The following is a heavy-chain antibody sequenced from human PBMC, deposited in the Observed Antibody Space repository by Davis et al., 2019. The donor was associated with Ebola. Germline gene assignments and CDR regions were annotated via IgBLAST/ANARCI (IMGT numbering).Heavy chain of an antibody. J-gene: IGHJ6*02. D-gene: IGHD5-12*01. V-gene: IGHV3-23*01. CDR2: ISGSGGST. Sequence: GGSLRLSCAASGFTFSSYAMSCVRQAPGKGLEWVSAISGSGGSTYYADSVKGRFTISRDNSKNTLYLQMNSLRDEDTAVYYCARDGRGYRGYNAPQGERNYYYYGMDVWGQGTTVTVSS. CDR3: ARDGRGYRGYNAPQGERNYYYYGMDV. CDR1: GFTFSSYA.